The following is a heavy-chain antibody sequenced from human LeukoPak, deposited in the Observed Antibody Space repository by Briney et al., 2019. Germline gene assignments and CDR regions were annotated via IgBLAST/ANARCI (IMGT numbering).Heavy chain of an antibody. CDR1: GGSISSYY. CDR3: ARRFFRLGHFDY. J-gene: IGHJ4*02. D-gene: IGHD3/OR15-3a*01. CDR2: IYYSGST. V-gene: IGHV4-59*08. Sequence: SETLSLTCTVSGGSISSYYWSWIRQPPGKGLEWIGYIYYSGSTNYNPSLKSRVTISVDTSRNQFSLKLSSVTAADTAVYYCARRFFRLGHFDYWGQGTLVTVSS.